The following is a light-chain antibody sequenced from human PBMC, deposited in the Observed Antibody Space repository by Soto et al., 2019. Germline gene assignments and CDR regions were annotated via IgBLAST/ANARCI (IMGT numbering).Light chain of an antibody. CDR3: QQYTNYPWT. J-gene: IGKJ1*01. CDR2: DVS. CDR1: QSISSW. Sequence: DIQMTQSPPTLSASVGDRVTITCRASQSISSWLAWYQQRPWKAPNLLIYDVSSLESGVPSRFSGSGSGTEFTLTISSLQPDDFATYYCQQYTNYPWTFGQGTKVEIK. V-gene: IGKV1-5*01.